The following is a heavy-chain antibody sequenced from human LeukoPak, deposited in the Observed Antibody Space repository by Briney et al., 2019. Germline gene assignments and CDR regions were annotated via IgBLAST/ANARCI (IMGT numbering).Heavy chain of an antibody. Sequence: GGSLKISCKGSGYSFTSYWIGWVRQMPGKGLEWMGIIYPGDSDTRYSPSCQGHATISADKSISTSYLQWSSLKASDPAMYSCARSGYCSSTSCSLNNWFDPWGQGTLVTVSS. CDR1: GYSFTSYW. V-gene: IGHV5-51*01. CDR2: IYPGDSDT. D-gene: IGHD2-2*01. J-gene: IGHJ5*02. CDR3: ARSGYCSSTSCSLNNWFDP.